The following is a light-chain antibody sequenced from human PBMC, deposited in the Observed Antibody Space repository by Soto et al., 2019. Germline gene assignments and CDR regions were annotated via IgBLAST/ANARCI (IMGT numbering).Light chain of an antibody. Sequence: QSVLTQPPSASATPGQMVTISCSGSSSNIGSNYVYWYQQIPGTAPKLLIYGNSNRPSGVPDRFSGSKSGTSASLAINGLQAEDEAHYYCQSYDNSLSGSWVFGGGTKVTVL. CDR1: SSNIGSNY. CDR3: QSYDNSLSGSWV. J-gene: IGLJ3*02. V-gene: IGLV1-47*02. CDR2: GNS.